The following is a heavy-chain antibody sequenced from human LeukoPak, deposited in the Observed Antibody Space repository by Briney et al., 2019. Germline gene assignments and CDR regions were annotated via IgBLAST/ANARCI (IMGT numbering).Heavy chain of an antibody. CDR1: GGSFSGYY. Sequence: SETLSLTCAVYGGSFSGYYWSWIRQPPGKGLEWIGYIYYSGSTYYNPSLKSRVTISVDTSKNQFSLKLSSVTAADTAVYYCARFDYYDSSGYYLDAFDIWGQGTMVTVSS. CDR3: ARFDYYDSSGYYLDAFDI. V-gene: IGHV4-30-4*08. D-gene: IGHD3-22*01. J-gene: IGHJ3*02. CDR2: IYYSGST.